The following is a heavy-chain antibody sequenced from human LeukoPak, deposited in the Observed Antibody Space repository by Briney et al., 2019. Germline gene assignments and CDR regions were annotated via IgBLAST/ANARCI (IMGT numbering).Heavy chain of an antibody. Sequence: SETLSLTCTVSGDSISSTNYYWDWIRQPPGKGLEWIGSIYYSGNTYYNPSLKSRVTISIDTSKNQFSLKLSSMTAADTAVYYCARQTWIQLWFLDYWGQGTLVIVSS. V-gene: IGHV4-39*01. CDR1: GDSISSTNYY. CDR2: IYYSGNT. CDR3: ARQTWIQLWFLDY. D-gene: IGHD5-18*01. J-gene: IGHJ4*02.